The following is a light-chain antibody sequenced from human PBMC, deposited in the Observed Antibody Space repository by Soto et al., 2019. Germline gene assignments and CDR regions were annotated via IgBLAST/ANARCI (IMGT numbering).Light chain of an antibody. CDR2: EVS. Sequence: QSVLTQPPSASGSPGQSVTISCTGSSSDVGGYNYVSWYQQHPGKAPKLMISEVSKRPSGVPDRFSGSKSGNTASLTVSGLQPEDEADYYCTSYAGSITWVFGGGTKLTVL. V-gene: IGLV2-8*01. J-gene: IGLJ3*02. CDR3: TSYAGSITWV. CDR1: SSDVGGYNY.